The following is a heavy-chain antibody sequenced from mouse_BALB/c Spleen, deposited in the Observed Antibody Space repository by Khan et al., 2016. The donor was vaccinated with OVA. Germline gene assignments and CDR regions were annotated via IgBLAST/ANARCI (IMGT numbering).Heavy chain of an antibody. V-gene: IGHV1-5*01. CDR1: GYTFTSYW. CDR2: IYPGNSDT. J-gene: IGHJ3*01. CDR3: TRFGYLYAY. D-gene: IGHD2-2*01. Sequence: VQLQQSGTVLARPGTSVKMSCKASGYTFTSYWMHWVKQRPGQGLEWIGAIYPGNSDTSYNQKFKGKAKLTAVTSTRTAYMELSSLTNEDSAVYYCTRFGYLYAYWGQGTLVTVSA.